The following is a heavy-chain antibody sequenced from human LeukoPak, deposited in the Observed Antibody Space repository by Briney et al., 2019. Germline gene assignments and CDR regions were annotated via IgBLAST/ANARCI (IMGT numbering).Heavy chain of an antibody. CDR2: INPSGGST. V-gene: IGHV1-46*01. D-gene: IGHD3-10*01. J-gene: IGHJ4*02. Sequence: GASVKVSCKASGYTFSSYYIHWVRQAPGQGLEWMGIINPSGGSTSYPQKFQGRVTVARDMSTSTVYMELSSLRSEDTAVYYCAREDRHTDVSSMVREIGDYWGQGTLVTVSS. CDR1: GYTFSSYY. CDR3: AREDRHTDVSSMVREIGDY.